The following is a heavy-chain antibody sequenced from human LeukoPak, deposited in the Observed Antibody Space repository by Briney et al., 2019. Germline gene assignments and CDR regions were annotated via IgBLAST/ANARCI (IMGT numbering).Heavy chain of an antibody. V-gene: IGHV3-66*02. CDR3: ARDAYYGSGSQVYYYGMDV. J-gene: IGHJ6*02. CDR2: IYSGGST. D-gene: IGHD3-10*01. Sequence: GGSLRLSCAASGFTVSSNYMSWVRQAPGKGLEWVSVIYSGGSTYCADSVKGRFTISRDNSKNTLYLQMNSLRAEDTAVYYCARDAYYGSGSQVYYYGMDVWGQGTTVTVSS. CDR1: GFTVSSNY.